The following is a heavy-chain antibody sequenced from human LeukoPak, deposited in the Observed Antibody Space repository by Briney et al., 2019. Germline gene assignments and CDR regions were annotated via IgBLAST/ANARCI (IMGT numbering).Heavy chain of an antibody. CDR2: INPNSGGT. CDR3: ARDRGVVVPAAIRGWFDP. J-gene: IGHJ5*02. Sequence: ASVKVSCKASGYTFTGYYIHWVRQAPGQGLEWMGWINPNSGGTNYAQKFQGRVTMTRDTSISTAYMELSRLRSDDTAVYYCARDRGVVVPAAIRGWFDPWGQGTLVTVSS. CDR1: GYTFTGYY. D-gene: IGHD2-2*02. V-gene: IGHV1-2*02.